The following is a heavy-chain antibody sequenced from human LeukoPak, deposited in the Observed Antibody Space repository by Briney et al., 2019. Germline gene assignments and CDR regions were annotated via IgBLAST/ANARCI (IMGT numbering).Heavy chain of an antibody. D-gene: IGHD6-13*01. CDR2: VFYSGST. Sequence: SETLSLTCSVSGASVSGYYWTWIRQPPGKGLEWVGSVFYSGSTDYHPSLKSRVTISVDTSKNQFSLKLSSVTAADTAVYYCARHGLAAAGTQYYFDYWGQGTLVTVSS. CDR1: GASVSGYY. V-gene: IGHV4-59*08. J-gene: IGHJ4*02. CDR3: ARHGLAAAGTQYYFDY.